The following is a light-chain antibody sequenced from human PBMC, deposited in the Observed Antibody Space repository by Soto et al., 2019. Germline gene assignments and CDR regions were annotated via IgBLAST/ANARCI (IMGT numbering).Light chain of an antibody. Sequence: QSLLTQPPSVSAAHPQRVTIYCTGRRPNNGHGHDVHWYQQLPGTAPTLLIDGNSNRPSGVPDRLSGFKSGTSASLAITGVQAEDEADYYCQSYDSRVSVVVGGGTKLTVL. CDR3: QSYDSRVSVV. CDR1: RPNNGHGHD. CDR2: GNS. V-gene: IGLV1-40*01. J-gene: IGLJ2*01.